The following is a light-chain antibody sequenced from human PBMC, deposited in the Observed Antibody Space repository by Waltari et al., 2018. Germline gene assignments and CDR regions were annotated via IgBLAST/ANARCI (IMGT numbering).Light chain of an antibody. CDR2: DVN. Sequence: QSALTQPASVSGSPGQSITISCAGTSGDVGVYTYVSWYQHHPCKAPKLIIYDVNSRASGVSNRFSGSKSGNTASLTISELQAEDEADYYCSSFTSDSTWVFGAGTKLTVL. CDR3: SSFTSDSTWV. J-gene: IGLJ2*01. V-gene: IGLV2-14*03. CDR1: SGDVGVYTY.